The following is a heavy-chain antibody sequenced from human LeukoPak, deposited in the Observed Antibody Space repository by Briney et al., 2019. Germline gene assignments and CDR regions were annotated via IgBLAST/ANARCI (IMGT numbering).Heavy chain of an antibody. D-gene: IGHD3-3*01. CDR3: ARDPSITIFGVAKARRFDP. J-gene: IGHJ5*02. CDR1: GYTFTGYY. V-gene: IGHV1-2*02. CDR2: VNPNSGGT. Sequence: ASVKVSCKASGYTFTGYYMHWVRQAPGQGLEWMGWVNPNSGGTNYAQKFQGRVTMTRDTSISTAYMELSRLRSDDTAVYYCARDPSITIFGVAKARRFDPWGQGTLVTVSS.